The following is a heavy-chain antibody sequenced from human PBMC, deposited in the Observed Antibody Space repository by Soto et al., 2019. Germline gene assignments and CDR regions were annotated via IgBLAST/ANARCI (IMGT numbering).Heavy chain of an antibody. CDR1: GDSISSTFW. J-gene: IGHJ6*01. CDR2: VYHSGST. Sequence: PSETLALTCAVSGDSISSTFWWTWVRRPPGKVLEWIGEVYHSGSTKYNPSLKSRVTISVDTSNNLFSLKLSSVTAADTAVYYCARDTNGWEYFYGMAVWGQGTTVTVS. D-gene: IGHD2-8*01. V-gene: IGHV4-4*02. CDR3: ARDTNGWEYFYGMAV.